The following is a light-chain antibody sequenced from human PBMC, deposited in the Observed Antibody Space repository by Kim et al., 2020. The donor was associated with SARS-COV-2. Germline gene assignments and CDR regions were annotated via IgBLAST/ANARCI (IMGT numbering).Light chain of an antibody. V-gene: IGKV1-5*03. CDR3: QQYNDYPLT. CDR2: EAS. CDR1: QRISSW. J-gene: IGKJ4*01. Sequence: AYVGDRVTITCRASQRISSWLAWYQQKPGKAPKFLIYEASSLESGVPSRFSGSGSGTEFTLTISSLQPDDFATYYCQQYNDYPLTFGGGTKVDIK.